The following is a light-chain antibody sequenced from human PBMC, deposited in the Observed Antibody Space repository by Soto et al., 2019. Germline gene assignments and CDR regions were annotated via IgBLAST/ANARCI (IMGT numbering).Light chain of an antibody. CDR2: GAS. V-gene: IGKV3-20*01. J-gene: IGKJ1*01. CDR1: QSISSSN. CDR3: HQYGRTPDWDRWT. Sequence: EIVLTQSPGTLSLSPGERATISCRASQSISSSNLAWYQQKPGRAPRLLLYGASNRAAGIPDRFSGSGSGTDFTLAISRLEAEDFVMYYCHQYGRTPDWDRWTFGQGTKGEVK.